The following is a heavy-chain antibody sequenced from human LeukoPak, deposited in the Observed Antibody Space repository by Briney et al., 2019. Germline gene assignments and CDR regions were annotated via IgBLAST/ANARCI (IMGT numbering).Heavy chain of an antibody. CDR3: ARGGDATIFYDSSGWALISDY. V-gene: IGHV1-46*01. Sequence: GASVKVSCKASGYTFTSYYMHWVRQAPGQGLEWMGIINPSGGSTSYAQKFQGRVTMTRDTSTSTVYMELSSLRSEDTAVYYCARGGDATIFYDSSGWALISDYWGQGTLVTVSS. J-gene: IGHJ4*02. CDR2: INPSGGST. CDR1: GYTFTSYY. D-gene: IGHD3-22*01.